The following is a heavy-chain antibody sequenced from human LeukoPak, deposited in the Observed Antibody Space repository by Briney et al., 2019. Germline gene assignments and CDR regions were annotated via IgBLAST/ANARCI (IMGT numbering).Heavy chain of an antibody. CDR2: IRYDGSNK. D-gene: IGHD3/OR15-3a*01. V-gene: IGHV3-30*02. J-gene: IGHJ4*02. CDR3: AKGGFWTTPH. CDR1: GFTFSSHG. Sequence: QPGGSLRLSCAASGFTFSSHGMHWVRQAPGKGLEWVAFIRYDGSNKYYADSVKGRFTISRDNSKNTLYLQMNSLRAEDTAVHYCAKGGFWTTPHWGQGTLVTVSS.